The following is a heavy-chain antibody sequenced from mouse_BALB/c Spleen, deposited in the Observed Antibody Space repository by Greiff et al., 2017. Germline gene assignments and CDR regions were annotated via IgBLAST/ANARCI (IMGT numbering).Heavy chain of an antibody. CDR2: IDPENGNT. CDR1: GFNIKDYY. Sequence: DVQLQESGAELVRPGALVKLSCKASGFNIKDYYMHWVKQRPEQGLEWIGWIDPENGNTIYDPKFQGKASITADTSSNTAYLQLSSLTSEDTAVYYCARAYGNYETWFAYWGQGTLVTVSA. J-gene: IGHJ3*01. V-gene: IGHV14-1*02. CDR3: ARAYGNYETWFAY. D-gene: IGHD2-1*01.